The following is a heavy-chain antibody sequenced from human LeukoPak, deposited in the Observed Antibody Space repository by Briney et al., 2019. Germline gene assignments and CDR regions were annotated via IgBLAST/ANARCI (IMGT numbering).Heavy chain of an antibody. CDR3: ARGLTERYDFWSGPFDY. V-gene: IGHV3-30-3*01. CDR1: EFTFSSYA. Sequence: GGSLRLSCAASEFTFSSYAMHWVRQAPGKGLEWVAVISYDGSNKYYADSVKGRFTISRDNSKNTLYLQMNSLRAEDTAVYYCARGLTERYDFWSGPFDYWGQGTLVTVSS. D-gene: IGHD3-3*01. J-gene: IGHJ4*02. CDR2: ISYDGSNK.